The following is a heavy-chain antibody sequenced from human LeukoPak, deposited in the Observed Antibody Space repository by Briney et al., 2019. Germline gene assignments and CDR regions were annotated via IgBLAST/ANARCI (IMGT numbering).Heavy chain of an antibody. J-gene: IGHJ4*02. Sequence: GGSLRLSCAASGFTFSSYSMNWVRQAPGKGLEWVSSISSSSSYIYYADSVKGRFTISRDNAKNSLYLQMNSLRAEDTAVYYCARDRVVTPSDYWGQGTLVTVSS. CDR1: GFTFSSYS. CDR2: ISSSSSYI. V-gene: IGHV3-21*01. CDR3: ARDRVVTPSDY. D-gene: IGHD3-22*01.